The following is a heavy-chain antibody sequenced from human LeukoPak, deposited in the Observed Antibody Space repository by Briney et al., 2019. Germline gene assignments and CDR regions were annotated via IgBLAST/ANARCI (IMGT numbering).Heavy chain of an antibody. J-gene: IGHJ6*02. D-gene: IGHD6-19*01. Sequence: ASVKVSCEASGYTFTGYYMHWVRQAPGQGLEWMGWINPNSGGTNYAQKFQGRVTMTRDTSISTAYMELSRLRSDDTAVYYCARGLAVAGVYYYYGMDVWGQGTTVTVSS. CDR3: ARGLAVAGVYYYYGMDV. CDR2: INPNSGGT. V-gene: IGHV1-2*02. CDR1: GYTFTGYY.